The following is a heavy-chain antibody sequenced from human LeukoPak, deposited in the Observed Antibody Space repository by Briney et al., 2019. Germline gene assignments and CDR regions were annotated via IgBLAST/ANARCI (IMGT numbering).Heavy chain of an antibody. D-gene: IGHD2-2*02. CDR1: GGSFSGYY. J-gene: IGHJ4*02. Sequence: SETLSLTCAVYGGSFSGYYWSWIRRPPGKGLEWIGEINHSGSTNYNPSLKSRVTISVDTSKNQFSLKLSSVTAADTAVYYCASGSYTRWDYWGQGTLVTVSS. V-gene: IGHV4-34*01. CDR2: INHSGST. CDR3: ASGSYTRWDY.